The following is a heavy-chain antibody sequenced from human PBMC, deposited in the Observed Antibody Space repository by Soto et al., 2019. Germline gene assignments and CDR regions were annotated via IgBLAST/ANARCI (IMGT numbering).Heavy chain of an antibody. Sequence: EVQLVESEGGLVQRGGSLRLSCAAAGFTFNYYWMHCVRQAPGQGQVWVSHSHSDGSTTTYADSVKGRFTISRDNAKNTLYLQMNSLRAEDTAVYYCVRGDKGGFDLWGQGTTVTVSS. J-gene: IGHJ3*01. CDR2: SHSDGSTT. CDR1: GFTFNYYW. D-gene: IGHD2-21*02. V-gene: IGHV3-74*01. CDR3: VRGDKGGFDL.